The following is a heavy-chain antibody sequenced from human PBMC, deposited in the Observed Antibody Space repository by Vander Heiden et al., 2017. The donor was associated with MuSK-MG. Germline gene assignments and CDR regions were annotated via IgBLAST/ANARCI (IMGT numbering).Heavy chain of an antibody. D-gene: IGHD3-3*01. J-gene: IGHJ4*02. Sequence: EVQLLESGGGLVQPGGSLRLSCAASGFTFSSYAMSWVRQAPGKGLEWVSAISGSGGSTYYADSVKGRFTISRDNSKNTLYLQMNSLRAEDTAVYYCAKDQGRGAIFGVVSFDYWGQGTLVTVSS. CDR1: GFTFSSYA. V-gene: IGHV3-23*01. CDR3: AKDQGRGAIFGVVSFDY. CDR2: ISGSGGST.